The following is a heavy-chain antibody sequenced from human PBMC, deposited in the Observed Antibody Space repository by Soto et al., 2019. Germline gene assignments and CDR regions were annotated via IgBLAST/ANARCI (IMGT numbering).Heavy chain of an antibody. D-gene: IGHD1-26*01. CDR1: GFTFSSYW. V-gene: IGHV3-7*03. Sequence: EVQLVESGGGLVQPGGSLRLSCAASGFTFSSYWMSWVRQAPGKGLEWVANIKQDGSEKYYVDSVKGRFTISRDNAKNSLYLQMNSLRSEDTAVYYCARALGSGSCDYWGQGTLVTVSS. CDR2: IKQDGSEK. CDR3: ARALGSGSCDY. J-gene: IGHJ4*02.